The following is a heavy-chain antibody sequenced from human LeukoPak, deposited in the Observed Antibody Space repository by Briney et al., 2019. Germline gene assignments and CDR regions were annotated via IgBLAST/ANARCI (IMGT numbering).Heavy chain of an antibody. Sequence: GGSLRLSCAASGFTFSDYYMSWIRQAPGKGLEWVSYIRSSSSYTNYADSVKGRFTISRDNAKNSLYLQTNSLRAEDTAVYYCARGYYDNSGYYFPFDYWGQGTLVTVSS. V-gene: IGHV3-11*06. CDR3: ARGYYDNSGYYFPFDY. CDR2: IRSSSSYT. D-gene: IGHD3-22*01. CDR1: GFTFSDYY. J-gene: IGHJ4*02.